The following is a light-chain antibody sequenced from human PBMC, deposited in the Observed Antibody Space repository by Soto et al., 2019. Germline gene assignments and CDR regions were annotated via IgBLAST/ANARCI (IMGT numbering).Light chain of an antibody. Sequence: EIVLTQSPATLSLSPGERATLSCRASQSVSSNLAWYQQKPGQAPRLLIYGASSRATGIPDRFSGSGSGTDFTLTISRLEPEDFAVYYCQQYGRSPQAAWTFGQGTKVDI. CDR2: GAS. V-gene: IGKV3-20*01. CDR1: QSVSSN. J-gene: IGKJ1*01. CDR3: QQYGRSPQAAWT.